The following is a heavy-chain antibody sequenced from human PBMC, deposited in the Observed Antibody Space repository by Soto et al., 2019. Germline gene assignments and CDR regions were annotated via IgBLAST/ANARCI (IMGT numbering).Heavy chain of an antibody. J-gene: IGHJ4*02. D-gene: IGHD2-2*01. CDR3: VRYSRTATLDF. V-gene: IGHV1-69*01. CDR2: IIPVSGVP. Sequence: QVQLVQSGAEDEEPGSSVKVSCTISGGTFDSFTISWVRQAPGQGFEWMGGIIPVSGVPSYSRHFQGRITITADASTRTAYMDLSGLKFEDTAVYFCVRYSRTATLDFWGQGTPVSVS. CDR1: GGTFDSFT.